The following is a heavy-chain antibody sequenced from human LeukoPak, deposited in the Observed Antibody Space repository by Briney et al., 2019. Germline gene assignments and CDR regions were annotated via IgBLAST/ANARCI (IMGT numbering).Heavy chain of an antibody. CDR2: ISFDGSDK. CDR3: ARDRTLVLTGYYFDY. J-gene: IGHJ4*02. CDR1: GFTFSHYA. V-gene: IGHV3-30*04. Sequence: PGRSLRLSCAASGFTFSHYALHWVRQAPGKGLEWVAVISFDGSDKYYADSVKGRFTISRDDSENTLYLQMNSLRAEDTAVYYCARDRTLVLTGYYFDYWGQGALVTVSS. D-gene: IGHD3-9*01.